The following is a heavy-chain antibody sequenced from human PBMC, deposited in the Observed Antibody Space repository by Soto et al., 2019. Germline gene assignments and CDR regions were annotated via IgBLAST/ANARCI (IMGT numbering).Heavy chain of an antibody. CDR3: ARESEDLTSNFDY. J-gene: IGHJ4*02. CDR1: GFTFTRYS. CDR2: ISSTTNYI. V-gene: IGHV3-21*01. Sequence: EVQLVESGGGLVKPGGSLRLSCAASGFTFTRYSMKWVRQAPGKGLEWVSSISSTTNYIYYADSMKGRFTVSRDNAKNSLYLEMNSLSAEDTAVYYCARESEDLTSNFDYWGQGTLVTVSS.